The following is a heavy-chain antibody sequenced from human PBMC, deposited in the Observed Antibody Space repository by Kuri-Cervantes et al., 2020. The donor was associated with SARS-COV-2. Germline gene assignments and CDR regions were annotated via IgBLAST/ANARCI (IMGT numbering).Heavy chain of an antibody. D-gene: IGHD3-16*02. J-gene: IGHJ6*03. CDR1: GYTFTGYY. Sequence: ASVKVSCKASGYTFTGYYMHWVRQAPGQGLEWMGWINPNSGGTNYAQKFQGRVTMTRDTSISTAYMELSRLRSDVTAVYYCARGITFGGVIVIGMGSDYMDVWGKGTTVTVSS. V-gene: IGHV1-2*02. CDR3: ARGITFGGVIVIGMGSDYMDV. CDR2: INPNSGGT.